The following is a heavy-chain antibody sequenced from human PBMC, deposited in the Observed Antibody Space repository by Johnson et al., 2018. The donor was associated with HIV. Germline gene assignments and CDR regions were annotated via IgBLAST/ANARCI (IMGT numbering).Heavy chain of an antibody. D-gene: IGHD5-12*01. CDR3: ASLGGYSGYGHDVFDS. J-gene: IGHJ3*02. V-gene: IGHV3-74*02. CDR2: INSDGSST. Sequence: VQLVESGGGVVQPGRSLRLSCAASGFTFSSYWMHWVRQAPGKGLVWVSRINSDGSSTSYADSVKGRFTISRDNAKNTLYLQMNSLRAEDTAVYYCASLGGYSGYGHDVFDSWGQGTMVTVSS. CDR1: GFTFSSYW.